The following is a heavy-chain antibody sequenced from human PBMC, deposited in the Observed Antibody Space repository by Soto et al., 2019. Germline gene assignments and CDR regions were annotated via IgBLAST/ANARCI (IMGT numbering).Heavy chain of an antibody. V-gene: IGHV3-23*01. CDR1: GFSFSNYA. J-gene: IGHJ4*02. CDR3: AKEKDYEYVWGTYPYTSDY. Sequence: EVQLLQYGGGLVQPGESLTLFCEASGFSFSNYAVSWVRQAPGKGLEWVSGISGRGSTNYADSVKGRFTISRDNSKNMLYLQMNSLRAGDTAVYFCAKEKDYEYVWGTYPYTSDYWGQGTLVTVSS. D-gene: IGHD3-16*01. CDR2: ISGRGST.